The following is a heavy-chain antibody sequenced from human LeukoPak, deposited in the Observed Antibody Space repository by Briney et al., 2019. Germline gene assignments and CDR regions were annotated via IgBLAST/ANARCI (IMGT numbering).Heavy chain of an antibody. V-gene: IGHV4-59*01. J-gene: IGHJ4*02. Sequence: SETLSLTCTVSGGSISSYYWSWIRQPPGKGLEWIGYIYYSGSTNYNPSLKSRVTISVDTSKNQFSLKLSSVTAADTAVYYCVRDQGDCTNGVCYSFDYWGQGTLVTVSS. D-gene: IGHD2-8*01. CDR2: IYYSGST. CDR1: GGSISSYY. CDR3: VRDQGDCTNGVCYSFDY.